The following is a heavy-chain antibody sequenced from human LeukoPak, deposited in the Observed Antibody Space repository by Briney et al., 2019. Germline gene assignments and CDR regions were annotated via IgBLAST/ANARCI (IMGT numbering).Heavy chain of an antibody. Sequence: PSETLSLTCTVSGGSISSYYWSWIRQPPGKGLEWIGYIYYSGSTNYNPSLKSRVTMSVDTSKNQFSLKLSSVTAADTAVYYCARDSRYDYVWGSYRPDWFDPWGQGTLVTVSS. D-gene: IGHD3-16*02. V-gene: IGHV4-59*12. CDR3: ARDSRYDYVWGSYRPDWFDP. CDR2: IYYSGST. CDR1: GGSISSYY. J-gene: IGHJ5*02.